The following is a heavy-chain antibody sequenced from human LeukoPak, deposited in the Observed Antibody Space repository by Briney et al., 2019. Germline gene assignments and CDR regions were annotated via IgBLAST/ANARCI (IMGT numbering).Heavy chain of an antibody. J-gene: IGHJ6*02. CDR3: AKGDSSGWYRPYYYYGLDV. Sequence: PGGSLRLSCAASGFTFTSYSMNWVRQAPGKGLEWVSTISGGGGSTYYADSVKGRFTISRDNSKNTLYLQVNSLRAEDTAVYYCAKGDSSGWYRPYYYYGLDVWGQGTTVTVSS. V-gene: IGHV3-23*01. D-gene: IGHD6-19*01. CDR1: GFTFTSYS. CDR2: ISGGGGST.